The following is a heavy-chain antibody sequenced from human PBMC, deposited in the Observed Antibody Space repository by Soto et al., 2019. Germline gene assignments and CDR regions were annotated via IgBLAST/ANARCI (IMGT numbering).Heavy chain of an antibody. J-gene: IGHJ4*02. CDR3: ARTHCSSTRCYVGSWDY. CDR2: INPNSGGT. D-gene: IGHD2-2*01. V-gene: IGHV1-2*04. Sequence: QVQLVQSGAEVKKPGASVKVSCRASGYTFTGYYMHWVRQAPGQGLEWMGWINPNSGGTNYAQNLQGCVTMTRDTSISTAYMELSRLRSDDTAGYYCARTHCSSTRCYVGSWDYWGQGTLGTVSA. CDR1: GYTFTGYY.